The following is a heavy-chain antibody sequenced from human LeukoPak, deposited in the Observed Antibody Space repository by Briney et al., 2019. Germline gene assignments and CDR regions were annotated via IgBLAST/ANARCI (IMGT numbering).Heavy chain of an antibody. J-gene: IGHJ3*02. D-gene: IGHD2-15*01. CDR1: GFTFSSYS. CDR2: IRYDGSNK. Sequence: GGSLRLSCAASGFTFSSYSMNWVRQAPGKGLEWVAFIRYDGSNKYYADSVKGRFTISRDNSKNTLYLQMNSLRAEDTAVYYCLLVDDAFDIWGQGTMVTVSS. V-gene: IGHV3-30*02. CDR3: LLVDDAFDI.